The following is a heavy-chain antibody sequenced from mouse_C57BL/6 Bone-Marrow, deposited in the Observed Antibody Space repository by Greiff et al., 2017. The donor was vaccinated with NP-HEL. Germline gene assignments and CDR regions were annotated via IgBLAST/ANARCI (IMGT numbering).Heavy chain of an antibody. Sequence: VQLQQSGAELVKPGASVKMSCKASGYTFTSYWITWVKQRPGQGLEWIGDIYPGSGSTNYNEKFKSKATLTVDTSSSTAYMQLSSLTSEDSAVYYCARDYGSSYAYYYAMDYWGQGTSVTVSS. CDR2: IYPGSGST. CDR3: ARDYGSSYAYYYAMDY. J-gene: IGHJ4*01. CDR1: GYTFTSYW. D-gene: IGHD1-1*01. V-gene: IGHV1-55*01.